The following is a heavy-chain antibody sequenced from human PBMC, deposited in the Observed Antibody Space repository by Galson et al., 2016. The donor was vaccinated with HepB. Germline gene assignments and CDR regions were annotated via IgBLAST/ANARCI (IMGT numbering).Heavy chain of an antibody. CDR3: ARHGHGFRGNWFDP. CDR1: GGTVRSYY. J-gene: IGHJ5*02. Sequence: SETLSLTCTVSGGTVRSYYWNWIRQPPGKGLEWIGNVYYSGRTNYTVSLRSRVIISVDTSNNEVSLRLTSVTAADSAVYYCARHGHGFRGNWFDPWGQGTLVTVSS. D-gene: IGHD3-10*01. V-gene: IGHV4-59*08. CDR2: VYYSGRT.